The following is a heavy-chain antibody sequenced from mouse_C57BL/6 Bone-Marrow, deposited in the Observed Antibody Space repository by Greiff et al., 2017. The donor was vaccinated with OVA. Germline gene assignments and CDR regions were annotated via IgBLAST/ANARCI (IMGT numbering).Heavy chain of an antibody. Sequence: VQLQESGSELRSPGSSVKLSCKDFDSEVFPIAYMSWVRQKPGHGFEWIGGILPSIGRTIYGEKFEDKATLDADTLSNTAYLELNSLTSEDSAIDDCAREIYDCSFDYWGQGTTLTVSS. V-gene: IGHV15-2*01. D-gene: IGHD2-3*01. J-gene: IGHJ2*01. CDR1: DSEVFPIAY. CDR3: AREIYDCSFDY. CDR2: ILPSIGRT.